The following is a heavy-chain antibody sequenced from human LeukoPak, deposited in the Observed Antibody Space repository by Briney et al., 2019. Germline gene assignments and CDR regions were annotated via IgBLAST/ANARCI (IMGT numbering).Heavy chain of an antibody. V-gene: IGHV1-24*01. J-gene: IGHJ3*02. D-gene: IGHD6-6*01. CDR1: GYTLTELS. Sequence: ASVKVSCKVSGYTLTELSMHWVRQAPGKGLEWMGGFDPEDGETIYAQKFQGRVTMTEDTSTDTAYMELSSLRSEDTAVYYCATVGGVAARTSDAFDIWGQGTMVTVSS. CDR2: FDPEDGET. CDR3: ATVGGVAARTSDAFDI.